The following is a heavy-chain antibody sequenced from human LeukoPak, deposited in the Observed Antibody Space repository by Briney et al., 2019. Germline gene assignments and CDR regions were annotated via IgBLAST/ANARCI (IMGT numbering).Heavy chain of an antibody. Sequence: SVKVSCKASGGTFSSYAISWVRQAPGQGLEWMGRIIPILGIANYAQKFQGRVTITADKSTSTAYMELSSLRSEDTAVYYCARANFGVQLWPLFDYWGQGTLVTVSS. D-gene: IGHD5-18*01. V-gene: IGHV1-69*04. CDR1: GGTFSSYA. CDR2: IIPILGIA. CDR3: ARANFGVQLWPLFDY. J-gene: IGHJ4*02.